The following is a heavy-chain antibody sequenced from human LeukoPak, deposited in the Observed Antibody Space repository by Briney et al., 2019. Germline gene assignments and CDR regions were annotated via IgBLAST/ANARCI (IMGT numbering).Heavy chain of an antibody. Sequence: PGGSLRLSCAGSGFTVSSNYMAWVRQAPGKGLEWVSVIYSGGTIYYADSVKGRFTISRDSSKNTLYLQMNRPRAEDTAVYYCAREGSYDGSTMWYFGYWGQGTLVTISS. J-gene: IGHJ4*02. D-gene: IGHD3-22*01. V-gene: IGHV3-53*01. CDR2: IYSGGTI. CDR1: GFTVSSNY. CDR3: AREGSYDGSTMWYFGY.